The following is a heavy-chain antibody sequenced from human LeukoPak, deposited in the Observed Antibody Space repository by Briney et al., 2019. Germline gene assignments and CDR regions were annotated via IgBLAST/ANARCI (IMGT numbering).Heavy chain of an antibody. CDR3: ARDGYTAMVTRGAFDI. J-gene: IGHJ3*02. CDR2: ISGSGGSK. V-gene: IGHV3-23*01. Sequence: GGSLRLSCAASGFTFSSYAMSWVRQAPGKGLEWVSAISGSGGSKYYADSVKGRFTISRDNAKNSLYLQMNSLRAEDTAVYYCARDGYTAMVTRGAFDIWGQGTMVTVSS. CDR1: GFTFSSYA. D-gene: IGHD5-18*01.